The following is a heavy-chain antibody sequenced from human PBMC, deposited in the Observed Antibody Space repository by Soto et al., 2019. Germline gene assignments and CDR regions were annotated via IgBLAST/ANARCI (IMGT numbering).Heavy chain of an antibody. CDR1: GFTFSSYA. CDR2: ISDSGGST. CDR3: AREYRSGPDAFDI. V-gene: IGHV3-23*01. J-gene: IGHJ3*02. Sequence: PGGSLRLSCAASGFTFSSYAMSWVRQAPGKGLEWVSAISDSGGSTYYADSVKGRFTISRDNSKNTLYLQMNSLRAEDTAVYYCAREYRSGPDAFDIWGQGTMVTVSS. D-gene: IGHD3-16*02.